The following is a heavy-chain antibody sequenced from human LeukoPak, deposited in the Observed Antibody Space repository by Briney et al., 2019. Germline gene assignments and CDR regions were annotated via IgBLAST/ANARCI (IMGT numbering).Heavy chain of an antibody. CDR2: ISSSSSYT. V-gene: IGHV3-21*01. CDR3: ASYSGYDSGFDY. D-gene: IGHD5-12*01. CDR1: GFTFSSYS. J-gene: IGHJ4*02. Sequence: GGSLRLSCAASGFTFSSYSMNWVRQAPGKGLGWVSSISSSSSYTYYADSVKGRFTISRDNAKNSLYLQMNSLRAEDTAVYYCASYSGYDSGFDYWGQGTLVTVSS.